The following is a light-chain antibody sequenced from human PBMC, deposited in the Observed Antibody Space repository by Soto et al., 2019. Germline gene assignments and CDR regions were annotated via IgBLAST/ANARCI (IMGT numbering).Light chain of an antibody. V-gene: IGKV3-20*01. J-gene: IGKJ1*01. CDR1: LSLPSRS. CDR2: AAS. CDR3: QQYDYSPRT. Sequence: ELVLTQSPGTLSLSPGDRATLSCRASLSLPSRSLAWYQQRPGQAPRVLISAASTRAADIPDRFSGSGSGTDFTLTINRLEPEDFAVSYCQQYDYSPRTFGQGTKVEVK.